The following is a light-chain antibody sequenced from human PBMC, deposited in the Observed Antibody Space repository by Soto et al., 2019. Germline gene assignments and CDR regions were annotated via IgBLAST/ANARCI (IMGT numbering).Light chain of an antibody. CDR1: SSDVGAYKY. V-gene: IGLV2-11*01. J-gene: IGLJ1*01. CDR3: CSYEGRSTLV. Sequence: QSVLTQPRSVSGSPGQSVTISCTGTSSDVGAYKYVSWYQHYPGEAPKVMVYDVTQRPSGVPDRFSGTKSGNTASLTTSGLQHEHEADYSCCSYEGRSTLVFGTGTKVTV. CDR2: DVT.